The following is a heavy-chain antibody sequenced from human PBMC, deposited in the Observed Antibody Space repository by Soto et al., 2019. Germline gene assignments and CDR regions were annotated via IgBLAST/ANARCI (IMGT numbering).Heavy chain of an antibody. D-gene: IGHD2-15*01. CDR3: AKSGGGTCYSAVDY. CDR1: GFTFSSYA. J-gene: IGHJ4*02. CDR2: ICGDSTRT. Sequence: DVQLLESGGGLVQPGGSLRLSCAASGFTFSSYAMSWVPQAQGGGLEWVSAICGDSTRTYYADSVKGRFTISRDNSNNTVYLQMNSLRAEDTAVYYCAKSGGGTCYSAVDYWGQGSLVTVSS. V-gene: IGHV3-23*01.